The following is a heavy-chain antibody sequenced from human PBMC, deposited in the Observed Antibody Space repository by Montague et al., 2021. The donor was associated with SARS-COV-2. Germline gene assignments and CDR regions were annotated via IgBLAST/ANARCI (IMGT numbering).Heavy chain of an antibody. CDR3: ARHLLGIVVAEPAAADY. J-gene: IGHJ4*02. CDR1: GGSISSSSYY. D-gene: IGHD6-19*01. Sequence: SETLPLTCTVSGGSISSSSYYWGWIRQPPGKGLEWIGSFYYSGSTYYNPSLKSRVTISVDTSKNQFSLKMSSVTAADTAVYYCARHLLGIVVAEPAAADYWGQGTLVTVSS. V-gene: IGHV4-39*01. CDR2: FYYSGST.